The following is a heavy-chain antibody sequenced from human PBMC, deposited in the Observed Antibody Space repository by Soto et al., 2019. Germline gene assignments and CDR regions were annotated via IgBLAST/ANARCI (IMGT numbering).Heavy chain of an antibody. D-gene: IGHD4-17*01. Sequence: QVQLQESGPGLVKPSQTLSLTCTVSGGSISSGGYYWSWIRQHPGKGLEWIGYIYYSGSTYYNPSLTSRVTISVDTSKNQFSLKRSSVTAADTAGYYCAATVTDRPYYCDYWGQGTLVTVSS. CDR2: IYYSGST. CDR1: GGSISSGGYY. J-gene: IGHJ4*02. V-gene: IGHV4-31*03. CDR3: AATVTDRPYYCDY.